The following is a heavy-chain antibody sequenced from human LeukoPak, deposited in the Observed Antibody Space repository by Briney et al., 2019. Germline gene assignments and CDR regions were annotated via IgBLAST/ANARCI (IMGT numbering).Heavy chain of an antibody. V-gene: IGHV3-48*03. D-gene: IGHD3-22*01. Sequence: PGGSLRLSCAASGFIFSNYEMNWVRQAPGKGLEWVSYIVGSGSNKQYADSVKGRFTISRDNAKNSLYLQMNSLRAEDTALYYCARGPSIITLYYYYYMDVWGKGTTVTVSS. CDR3: ARGPSIITLYYYYYMDV. CDR1: GFIFSNYE. CDR2: IVGSGSNK. J-gene: IGHJ6*03.